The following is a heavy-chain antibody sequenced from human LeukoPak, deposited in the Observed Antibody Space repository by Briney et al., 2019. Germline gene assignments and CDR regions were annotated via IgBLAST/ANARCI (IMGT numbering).Heavy chain of an antibody. CDR2: ISSSSYI. Sequence: GGSLRLSCAASGFTFSSYSMNWVRQAPGKGLEWVSSISSSSYIYYADSVKGRFTISRDNAKNTLYLQMNSLRVEDTAVYYCAKQMAVDYFDYWGQGTLVTVSS. CDR3: AKQMAVDYFDY. J-gene: IGHJ4*02. D-gene: IGHD5-24*01. CDR1: GFTFSSYS. V-gene: IGHV3-21*01.